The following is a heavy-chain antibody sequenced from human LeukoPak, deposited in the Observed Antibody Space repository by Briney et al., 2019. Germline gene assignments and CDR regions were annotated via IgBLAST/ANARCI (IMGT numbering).Heavy chain of an antibody. CDR2: IYYSGST. D-gene: IGHD3-3*01. CDR3: ARVGGWGFWSGLDAFDI. Sequence: SETLSLTCTVSGGSISSYYWSWIRQPPGKGLEWIGYIYYSGSTNYNPSLKSRVTISVDTSKNQFSLKLSSVTAADTAVYYCARVGGWGFWSGLDAFDIWGQGTMVTVSS. J-gene: IGHJ3*02. CDR1: GGSISSYY. V-gene: IGHV4-59*01.